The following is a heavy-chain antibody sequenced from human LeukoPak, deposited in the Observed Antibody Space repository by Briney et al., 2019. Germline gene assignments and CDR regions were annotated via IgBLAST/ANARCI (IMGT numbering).Heavy chain of an antibody. D-gene: IGHD6-13*01. CDR3: VKDRGYSSSWYYFDF. J-gene: IGHJ4*02. CDR2: ISSNGGST. Sequence: SCKASGFTFSSYAMHWVRQAPGKTLEYVSAISSNGGSTYYADSVKGRFTISRDNSKNTLYLLMSSLRAEDAAIYYCVKDRGYSSSWYYFDFWGQGTLVTVSS. CDR1: GFTFSSYA. V-gene: IGHV3-64D*06.